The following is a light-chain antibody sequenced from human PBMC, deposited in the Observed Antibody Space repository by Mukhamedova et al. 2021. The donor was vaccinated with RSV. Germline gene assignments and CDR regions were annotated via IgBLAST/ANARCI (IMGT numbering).Light chain of an antibody. Sequence: WYQRRVHGKVPRLLIFDASTLHTGVPSRFSGSGSGTDFTLTISSLQPEAFATFYCQQFKSYPLTFGGGTKVEIK. CDR3: QQFKSYPLT. V-gene: IGKV1-13*02. J-gene: IGKJ4*01. CDR2: DAS.